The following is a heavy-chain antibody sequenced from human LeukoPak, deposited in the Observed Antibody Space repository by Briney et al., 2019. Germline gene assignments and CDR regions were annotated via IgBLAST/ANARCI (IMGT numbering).Heavy chain of an antibody. CDR2: IKEDGREK. CDR1: GFTFSSSW. J-gene: IGHJ4*02. D-gene: IGHD3-10*01. Sequence: PVGSLRFSCATSGFTFSSSWMSWVRQAPGKGLECVANIKEDGREKYYVDSVKGRFTVSRDNAKNSLYLQMSSLRAEDTAVYYCARGGRPDYWGQGTLVTVSS. CDR3: ARGGRPDY. V-gene: IGHV3-7*01.